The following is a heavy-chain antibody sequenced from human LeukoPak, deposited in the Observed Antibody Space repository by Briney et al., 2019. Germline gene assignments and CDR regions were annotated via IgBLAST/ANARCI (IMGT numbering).Heavy chain of an antibody. J-gene: IGHJ3*02. CDR2: IIPIFGTA. V-gene: IGHV1-69*05. CDR1: GGTFSSYA. CDR3: ARDGVHLRYFDWLAAFDI. Sequence: ASVRVSCKASGGTFSSYAISWVRQAPGQGLEWMGGIIPIFGTANYAQKFQGRVTITTDESTSTAYMELSSLRSEDTAVYCCARDGVHLRYFDWLAAFDIWGQGTMVTVSS. D-gene: IGHD3-9*01.